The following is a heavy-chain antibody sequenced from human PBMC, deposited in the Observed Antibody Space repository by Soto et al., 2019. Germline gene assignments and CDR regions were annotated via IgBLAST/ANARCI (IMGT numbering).Heavy chain of an antibody. J-gene: IGHJ6*02. Sequence: QVQLVESGGGVVQPGRSLRLSCAASGFTFTNYAMHWVRQAPGKGLEWVALISYGGSNKNYADSVKGRFTISRDNSKNTLYLQMNSLRAEDTAVYYCAKHHTYYLYAMDVWGQGTTVTVSS. CDR3: AKHHTYYLYAMDV. V-gene: IGHV3-30*18. D-gene: IGHD2-21*01. CDR2: ISYGGSNK. CDR1: GFTFTNYA.